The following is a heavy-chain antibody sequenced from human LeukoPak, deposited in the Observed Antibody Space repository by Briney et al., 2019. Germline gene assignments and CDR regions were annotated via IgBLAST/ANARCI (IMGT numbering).Heavy chain of an antibody. V-gene: IGHV5-51*01. CDR2: IYPGDSDT. CDR3: VRHLSDITSCPNY. D-gene: IGHD2-2*01. J-gene: IGHJ4*02. Sequence: LGESLNISCKASGYSFTNYWIGWVRQMPGRGLEWMAIIYPGDSDTRYSPSFQGQVTISADKSIRTAYLQWNSLKASDTAIYYCVRHLSDITSCPNYWGPGTLITVAS. CDR1: GYSFTNYW.